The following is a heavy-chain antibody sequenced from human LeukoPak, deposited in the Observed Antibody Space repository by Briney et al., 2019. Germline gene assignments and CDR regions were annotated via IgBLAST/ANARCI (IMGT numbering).Heavy chain of an antibody. CDR3: ARAFGHNWFDP. CDR1: GFTFSSYS. Sequence: GGSLRLSCAASGFTFSSYSMNWVRQAPGKGLEWVSAISSSSSTIYYADSVKGRFTISRDNAKNSLYLQMNSLRAEDTAVYYCARAFGHNWFDPWGQGTLVTVSS. J-gene: IGHJ5*02. CDR2: ISSSSSTI. V-gene: IGHV3-48*01. D-gene: IGHD3-16*01.